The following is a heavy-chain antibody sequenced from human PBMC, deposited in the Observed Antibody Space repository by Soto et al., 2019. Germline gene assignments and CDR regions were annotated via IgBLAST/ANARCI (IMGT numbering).Heavy chain of an antibody. D-gene: IGHD6-19*01. J-gene: IGHJ6*02. CDR1: GDSVSSNSAA. V-gene: IGHV6-1*01. Sequence: SQTLSLTCAISGDSVSSNSAAWNWIRQSPSRGVEWLGRTYYRSKWYNDYAVSVKSRITINPDTSKNQFSLQLNSVTPEDTAVYYCARDWAVAEDYYYYYGMDVWGQGTTVTVSS. CDR3: ARDWAVAEDYYYYYGMDV. CDR2: TYYRSKWYN.